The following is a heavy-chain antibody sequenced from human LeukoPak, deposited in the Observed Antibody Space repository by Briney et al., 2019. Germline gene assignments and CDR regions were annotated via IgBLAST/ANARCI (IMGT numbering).Heavy chain of an antibody. CDR1: GYTFSNYG. J-gene: IGHJ4*02. D-gene: IGHD3-10*01. V-gene: IGHV1-18*01. Sequence: ASVKGSCKASGYTFSNYGFSWVRQAPGQGLEWMGWISGYNGNTNNAQKFQGRVTMTTDTSTSTAYMELRSLRSDDTAVYYCARGSLYSGSYYNGYDYWGQGTLVTVSS. CDR2: ISGYNGNT. CDR3: ARGSLYSGSYYNGYDY.